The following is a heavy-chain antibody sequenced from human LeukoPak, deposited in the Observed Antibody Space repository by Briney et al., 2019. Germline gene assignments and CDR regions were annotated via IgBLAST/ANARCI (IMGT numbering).Heavy chain of an antibody. D-gene: IGHD1-26*01. CDR3: VKAVGATQRGYFDY. J-gene: IGHJ4*02. Sequence: GGSLRLSCAASGFTFSSYAMHWVRQAPGKGLEWVAVISYDGSNKYYADSVKGRFTISRDNSKNTVSLQMNSLRPEDTTVYYCVKAVGATQRGYFDYWGQGTLVTVSS. V-gene: IGHV3-30-3*01. CDR1: GFTFSSYA. CDR2: ISYDGSNK.